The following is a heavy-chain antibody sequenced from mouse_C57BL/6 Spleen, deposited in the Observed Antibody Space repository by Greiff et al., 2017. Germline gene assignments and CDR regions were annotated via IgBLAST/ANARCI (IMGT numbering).Heavy chain of an antibody. CDR1: GFTFSDYY. CDR3: ARQGVDY. CDR2: ISNGGGST. V-gene: IGHV5-12*01. J-gene: IGHJ2*01. Sequence: EVKLMESGGGLVQPGGSLKLSCAASGFTFSDYYMYWVRQTPEKRLEWVAYISNGGGSTYYPDTVKGRFTISRDNAKNTLYLQMSRLKSEDTAMYYCARQGVDYWGQGTTLTVSS.